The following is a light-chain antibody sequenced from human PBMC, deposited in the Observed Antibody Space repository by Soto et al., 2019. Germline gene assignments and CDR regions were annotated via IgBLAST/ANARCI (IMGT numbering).Light chain of an antibody. CDR3: GTWESRMSAGV. V-gene: IGLV1-51*01. J-gene: IGLJ2*01. CDR2: DNN. CDR1: SSNIGNNY. Sequence: QAVVTQPPSVSAAPGQTGTIFCSGSSSNIGNNYVSWYQQLPGTAPKLLIDDNNKRPSGIPDRFSGSKSGTSATLGITGLQTGDEADYYCGTWESRMSAGVFGGGTKLPVL.